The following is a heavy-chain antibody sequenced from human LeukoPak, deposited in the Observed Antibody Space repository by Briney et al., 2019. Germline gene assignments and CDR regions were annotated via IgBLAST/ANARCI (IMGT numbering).Heavy chain of an antibody. CDR2: ISAYNGNT. CDR1: GGTVSRYP. J-gene: IGHJ4*02. V-gene: IGHV1-18*01. D-gene: IGHD3-9*01. CDR3: ARDGVTGIKYYDILTGYPALDY. Sequence: ASVKVSCKASGGTVSRYPISWVRQAPGQGLEWMGWISAYNGNTNYAQKLQGRVTMTTDTSTSTAYMELRSLRSDDTAVYYCARDGVTGIKYYDILTGYPALDYWGQGTLVTVSS.